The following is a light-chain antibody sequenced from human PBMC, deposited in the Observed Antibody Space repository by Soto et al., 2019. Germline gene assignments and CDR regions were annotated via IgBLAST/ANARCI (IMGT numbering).Light chain of an antibody. Sequence: QSALTQPASVSGSPGQSITISCTGTSSDVGSYSLVSWYQQHPGKAPKVMIYEASKRPPGVSNRFSASKSGNTASLTISGLQAEDEADYYCCSYAGSRTYVFGTGTKVTVL. J-gene: IGLJ1*01. CDR2: EAS. V-gene: IGLV2-23*01. CDR1: SSDVGSYSL. CDR3: CSYAGSRTYV.